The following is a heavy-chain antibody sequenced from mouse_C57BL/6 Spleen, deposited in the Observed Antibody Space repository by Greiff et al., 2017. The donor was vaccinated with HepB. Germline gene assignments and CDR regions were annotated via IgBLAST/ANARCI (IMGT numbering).Heavy chain of an antibody. CDR2: ISDGGSYT. J-gene: IGHJ1*03. D-gene: IGHD2-10*02. V-gene: IGHV5-4*01. CDR1: GFTFSSYA. Sequence: EVQLQESGGGLVKPGGSLKLSCAASGFTFSSYAMSWVRQTPEKRLEWVATISDGGSYTYYPDNVKGRFTISRDNAKNNLYLQMSHLKSEDTAMYYCARVASNYGYFDVWGTGTTVTVSS. CDR3: ARVASNYGYFDV.